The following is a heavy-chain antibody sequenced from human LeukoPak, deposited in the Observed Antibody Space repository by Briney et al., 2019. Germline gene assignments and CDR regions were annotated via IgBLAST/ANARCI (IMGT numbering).Heavy chain of an antibody. D-gene: IGHD3-16*02. Sequence: ASVKVSCEASGYTFTSYGISWVRQAPGQGLEWMGWISAYNGNTNYAQKLQGRVTMTTDTSTSTAYMELRSLRSDDTAVYYCARDGFARIMITFGGVIVEDFDYWGQGTLVTDSS. CDR1: GYTFTSYG. J-gene: IGHJ4*02. CDR3: ARDGFARIMITFGGVIVEDFDY. V-gene: IGHV1-18*01. CDR2: ISAYNGNT.